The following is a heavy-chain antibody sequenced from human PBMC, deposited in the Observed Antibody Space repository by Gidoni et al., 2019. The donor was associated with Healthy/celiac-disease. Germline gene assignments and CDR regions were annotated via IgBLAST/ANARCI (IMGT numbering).Heavy chain of an antibody. CDR2: IYYSGST. CDR3: ARGGEAVAGFDY. J-gene: IGHJ4*02. CDR1: GGSVSSGSYY. Sequence: QVQLQESGPGLVKPSETLSLTCTVSGGSVSSGSYYWSWIRQPPGKGLEWIGYIYYSGSTNYNPSLKSRVTISVDTSKNQFSLKLSSVTAADTAVYYCARGGEAVAGFDYWGQGTLVTVSS. D-gene: IGHD6-19*01. V-gene: IGHV4-61*01.